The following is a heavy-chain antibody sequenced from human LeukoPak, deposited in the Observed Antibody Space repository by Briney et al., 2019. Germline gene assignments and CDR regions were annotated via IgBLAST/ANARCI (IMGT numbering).Heavy chain of an antibody. CDR2: FYHSGIT. Sequence: SETLSLTCTVSGYSISSGYFWGWIRQPPGKGLEWIGSFYHSGITYYNPSLKSRVTISVDTSKNQFSLKLSSVTAADTAVYYCARDEDYYGSGSYYNGIDYWGQGTLVTVSS. D-gene: IGHD3-10*01. CDR3: ARDEDYYGSGSYYNGIDY. CDR1: GYSISSGYF. J-gene: IGHJ4*02. V-gene: IGHV4-38-2*02.